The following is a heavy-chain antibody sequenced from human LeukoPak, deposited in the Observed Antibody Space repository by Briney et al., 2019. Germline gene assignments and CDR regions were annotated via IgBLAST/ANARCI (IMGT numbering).Heavy chain of an antibody. J-gene: IGHJ4*02. D-gene: IGHD3-22*01. CDR2: ISWNSGSI. CDR1: GFTFDDYA. CDR3: AKGLYYDSSGYYSNCDY. Sequence: GGSLRLSCAASGFTFDDYAMHWVRQAPGKGLEWVSGISWNSGSIGYADSVKGRFTISRDNAKNSLYLRMNSLRAEDTALYYCAKGLYYDSSGYYSNCDYWGQGTLVTVSS. V-gene: IGHV3-9*01.